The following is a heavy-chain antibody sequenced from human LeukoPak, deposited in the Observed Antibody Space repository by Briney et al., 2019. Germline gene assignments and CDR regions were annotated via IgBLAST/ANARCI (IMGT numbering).Heavy chain of an antibody. Sequence: ASVKVSCKASGYTFISYDITWLRQAPGQGLEWMGWISTSNGNTDYAQKFQGRVTMTTDTSTSTVYMELRSLRLDDTAVYYCARDPYHRMGPPLDLWGQGTLVTVSS. V-gene: IGHV1-18*01. CDR3: ARDPYHRMGPPLDL. CDR2: ISTSNGNT. D-gene: IGHD1-14*01. CDR1: GYTFISYD. J-gene: IGHJ5*02.